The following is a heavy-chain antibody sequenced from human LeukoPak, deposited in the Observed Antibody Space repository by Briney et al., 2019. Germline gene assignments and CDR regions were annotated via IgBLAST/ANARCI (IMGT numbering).Heavy chain of an antibody. CDR2: INPSGGST. D-gene: IGHD3-3*01. J-gene: IGHJ4*02. Sequence: ASVKVSCKASGYTFTSYYMHWVRQAPGQGLEWMGIINPSGGSTSYAQKFQGRVTMTRDTSTSTVYMELSSLRSEDTAVYYCARDAYYDFWSGYSKARPGGDYWGQGTLVTVSS. V-gene: IGHV1-46*01. CDR1: GYTFTSYY. CDR3: ARDAYYDFWSGYSKARPGGDY.